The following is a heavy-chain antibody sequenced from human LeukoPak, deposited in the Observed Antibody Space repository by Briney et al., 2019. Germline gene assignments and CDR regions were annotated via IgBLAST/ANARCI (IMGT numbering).Heavy chain of an antibody. CDR3: AAEMSYCSGGSCYEEGDY. J-gene: IGHJ4*02. Sequence: ASVKVSCKASGGTFSSYASSWVRQAPGQGLEWMGRIIPILGIANYAQKFQGRVTITADKSTSTAYMELSSLRSEDTAVYYCAAEMSYCSGGSCYEEGDYWGQGTLVTVSS. CDR1: GGTFSSYA. V-gene: IGHV1-69*04. D-gene: IGHD2-15*01. CDR2: IIPILGIA.